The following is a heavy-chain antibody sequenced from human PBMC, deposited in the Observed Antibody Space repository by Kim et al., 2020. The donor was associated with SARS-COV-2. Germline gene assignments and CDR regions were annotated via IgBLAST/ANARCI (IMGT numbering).Heavy chain of an antibody. CDR1: GFTFSNAW. CDR2: IKSKTDGGTT. D-gene: IGHD6-13*01. CDR3: TTDRAYSSSWYWGYYYYGMDV. Sequence: GGSLRLSCAASGFTFSNAWMSWVRQAPGKGLEWVGRIKSKTDGGTTDYAAPVKGRFTISRDDSKNTLYLQMNSLKTEDTAVYYCTTDRAYSSSWYWGYYYYGMDVWGQGTTVTVSS. J-gene: IGHJ6*02. V-gene: IGHV3-15*01.